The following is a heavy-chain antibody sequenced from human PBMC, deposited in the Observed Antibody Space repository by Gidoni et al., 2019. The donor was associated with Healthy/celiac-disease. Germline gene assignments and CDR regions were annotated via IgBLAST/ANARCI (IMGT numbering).Heavy chain of an antibody. V-gene: IGHV4-38-2*02. CDR1: GYSISSGYY. D-gene: IGHD3-10*01. Sequence: QVQLQESGPGLVKPSETLSLTCTVSGYSISSGYYWGWIRQPPGKGLEWIGSIYHSGSTYYNPSLKSRVTISVDTSKNQFSLKLSSVTAADTAVYYCAREFMVRGVIAIDYWGQGTLVTVSS. CDR2: IYHSGST. CDR3: AREFMVRGVIAIDY. J-gene: IGHJ4*02.